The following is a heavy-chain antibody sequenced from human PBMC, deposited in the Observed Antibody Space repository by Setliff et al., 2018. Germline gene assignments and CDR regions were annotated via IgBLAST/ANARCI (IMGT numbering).Heavy chain of an antibody. V-gene: IGHV4-59*11. CDR1: GGSISGLY. J-gene: IGHJ4*02. CDR3: ARDRTYYASGTYTRWFDY. CDR2: IYYSGST. Sequence: SETLSLTCTVSGGSISGLYCSWIRQPPGKGLEWIGYIYYSGSTNYNPSLKSRVSTSVDTSKNQFSLNLNSVTAADTAVYYCARDRTYYASGTYTRWFDYWGQGSLVTVSS. D-gene: IGHD3-10*01.